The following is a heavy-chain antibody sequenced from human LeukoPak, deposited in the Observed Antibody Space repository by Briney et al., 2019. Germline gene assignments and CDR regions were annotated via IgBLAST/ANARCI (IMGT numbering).Heavy chain of an antibody. V-gene: IGHV3-74*01. Sequence: GGSLRLSCAASGFTFSSYWMHWVRQAPGKGLVGVSRINSDGSSTSYADSVKGRFTISRDNAKNTLYLQMNSLRAGDTAVYYCARVAPAAIFGMDVWGQGTTVTVSS. CDR1: GFTFSSYW. CDR2: INSDGSST. CDR3: ARVAPAAIFGMDV. J-gene: IGHJ6*02. D-gene: IGHD2-2*01.